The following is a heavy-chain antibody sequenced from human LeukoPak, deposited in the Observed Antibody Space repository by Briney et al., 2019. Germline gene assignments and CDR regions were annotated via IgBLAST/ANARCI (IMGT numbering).Heavy chain of an antibody. CDR1: GFTFSNYA. Sequence: WGSLRLSCAASGFTFSNYAMSWVRQAPGKGLEWVSAISGSGGTTYYADSVKGRFTISRDNSKNTLYLQMNSLTAEYTAVYYCAKGSAVAGYYFDYWGQGTLVTVSS. CDR3: AKGSAVAGYYFDY. D-gene: IGHD6-19*01. J-gene: IGHJ4*02. V-gene: IGHV3-23*01. CDR2: ISGSGGTT.